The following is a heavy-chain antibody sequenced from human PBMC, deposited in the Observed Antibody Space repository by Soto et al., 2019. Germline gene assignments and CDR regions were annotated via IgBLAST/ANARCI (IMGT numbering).Heavy chain of an antibody. CDR2: VSGYSGHS. Sequence: QVHLVQSGAEVKKPGASLKVSCKASNETLTTYGISGVRQAPGQGLEWMGWVSGYSGHSSSAQEFQDRVIMTTDTSTNTAYMELRSLTSDDSAVYFCARDSSSSGYYYGMDVWGQGTTVTVSS. D-gene: IGHD6-6*01. J-gene: IGHJ6*02. CDR3: ARDSSSSGYYYGMDV. CDR1: NETLTTYG. V-gene: IGHV1-18*01.